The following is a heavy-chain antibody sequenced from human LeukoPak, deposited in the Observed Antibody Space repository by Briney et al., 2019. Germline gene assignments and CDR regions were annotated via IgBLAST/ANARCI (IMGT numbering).Heavy chain of an antibody. CDR1: GFPFNNAW. Sequence: PGGSLRLSCTASGFPFNNAWMSWVRQPPGKGLEWVGLMKSTNDGGATFFAAPVKGRFNISRDDSKNTLYLQLNGLTAEDTAVYYCTTEASFDFWSGRDYWGQGTLVTVSS. V-gene: IGHV3-15*01. D-gene: IGHD3-3*01. J-gene: IGHJ4*02. CDR3: TTEASFDFWSGRDY. CDR2: MKSTNDGGAT.